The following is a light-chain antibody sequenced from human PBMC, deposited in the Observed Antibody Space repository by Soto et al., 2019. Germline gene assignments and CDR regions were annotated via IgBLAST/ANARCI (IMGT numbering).Light chain of an antibody. CDR2: SAS. CDR1: QAISNY. J-gene: IGKJ3*01. CDR3: QQYDRYPRLP. V-gene: IGKV1-16*02. Sequence: DIQMTQSPSSLSASVGDRVTITCRASQAISNYLTWFQRKPGKAPKSLIYSASSLQSGVPSKVSGSESGTAFTLTFSSPQIELFATYYCQQYDRYPRLPVGPETKVDL.